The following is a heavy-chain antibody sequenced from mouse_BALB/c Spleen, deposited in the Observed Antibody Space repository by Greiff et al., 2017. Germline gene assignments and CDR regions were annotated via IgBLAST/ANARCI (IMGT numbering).Heavy chain of an antibody. CDR3: ARKLTGTFYYAMDY. D-gene: IGHD4-1*01. J-gene: IGHJ4*01. CDR1: GFSLTSYG. Sequence: VKLMESGPGLVAPSQSLSITCTVSGFSLTSYGVHWVRQPPGKGLEWLGVIWAGGSTNYNSALISRLSISKDNSKSQVFFKMNSLQANDTAIYYCARKLTGTFYYAMDYWGQGTSVTVSS. CDR2: IWAGGST. V-gene: IGHV2-9*02.